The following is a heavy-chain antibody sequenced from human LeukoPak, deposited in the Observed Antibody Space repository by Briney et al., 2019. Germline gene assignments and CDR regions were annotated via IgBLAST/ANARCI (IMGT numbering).Heavy chain of an antibody. D-gene: IGHD6-13*01. Sequence: PSETLSLTCAVYGGSFSGYYWSWIRQPPGKGLEWIGEINHSGSTNYNPSLKSRVTMSVDTSKSQISLKLSSVTAADTAVYFCAAATDYSSSWFTVWGQGTLVTVSS. V-gene: IGHV4-34*01. J-gene: IGHJ4*02. CDR3: AAATDYSSSWFTV. CDR2: INHSGST. CDR1: GGSFSGYY.